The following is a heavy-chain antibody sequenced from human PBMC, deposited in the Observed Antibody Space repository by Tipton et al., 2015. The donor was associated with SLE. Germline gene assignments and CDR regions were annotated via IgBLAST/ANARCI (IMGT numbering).Heavy chain of an antibody. D-gene: IGHD3-22*01. J-gene: IGHJ4*02. CDR1: GGSVSSGSYY. CDR3: ARRFFDGSGSI. Sequence: TLSLTCTVSGGSVSSGSYYWSWIRQPPGKGLEWIGYIYHSGGTYYNPSLKSRVTISVDTSRNHFSLKLTSVTAADTAVYFCARRFFDGSGSIWGQGTLVTVSS. CDR2: IYHSGGT. V-gene: IGHV4-61*03.